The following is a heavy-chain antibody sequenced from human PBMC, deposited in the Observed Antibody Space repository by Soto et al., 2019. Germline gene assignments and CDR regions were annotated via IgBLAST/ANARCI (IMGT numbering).Heavy chain of an antibody. CDR1: GFTFDDYA. V-gene: IGHV3-9*01. J-gene: IGHJ2*01. Sequence: EVQLVESGGGLVQPGRSLRLSCAASGFTFDDYAMHWVRQAPGKGLEWVSGISWNSGSIGYADSVKGRFTISRDNAKNSLYLQMNSLRAEDTALYYCAKEARPWGRGIFDLWGRGTLVTVSS. CDR3: AKEARPWGRGIFDL. D-gene: IGHD7-27*01. CDR2: ISWNSGSI.